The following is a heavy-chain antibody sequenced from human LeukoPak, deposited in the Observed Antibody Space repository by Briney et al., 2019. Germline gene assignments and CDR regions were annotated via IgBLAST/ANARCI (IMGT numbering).Heavy chain of an antibody. CDR1: GFTVKTSF. V-gene: IGHV3-66*01. CDR2: LGLNGDT. Sequence: PGGSLRLSCAASGFTVKTSFMHWVRQAPGKGLEWVAFLGLNGDTFYTDSVRGRFTISSDISKNTLYLQLNALRAEDAGVYFCVRCSTDLYYTMDVWGQGTTVIVSS. J-gene: IGHJ6*01. CDR3: VRCSTDLYYTMDV. D-gene: IGHD3-10*01.